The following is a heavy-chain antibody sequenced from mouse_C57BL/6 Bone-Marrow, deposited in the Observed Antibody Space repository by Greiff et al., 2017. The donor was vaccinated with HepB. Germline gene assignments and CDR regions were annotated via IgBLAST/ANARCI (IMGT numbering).Heavy chain of an antibody. J-gene: IGHJ2*01. CDR2: IYPGSGNT. Sequence: QVQLKESGPELVKPGASVKISCKASGYSFTSYYIHWVKQRPGQGLEWIGWIYPGSGNTKYNEKFKGKATLTADTASSTAYMQLSSLTSEDSAVYYCATYDYLDYWGQGTTLTVSS. CDR3: ATYDYLDY. CDR1: GYSFTSYY. V-gene: IGHV1-66*01. D-gene: IGHD2-3*01.